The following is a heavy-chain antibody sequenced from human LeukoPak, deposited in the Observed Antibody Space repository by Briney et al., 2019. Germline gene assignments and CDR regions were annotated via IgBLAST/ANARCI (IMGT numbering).Heavy chain of an antibody. V-gene: IGHV3-21*01. CDR1: GFTFSSYS. J-gene: IGHJ3*02. CDR2: ISSSSSYI. CDR3: ARDYDFWSGSELDI. D-gene: IGHD3-3*01. Sequence: GGSLRLSCAASGFTFSSYSMNWVRQAPGKGLEWVLSISSSSSYIYYADSVKGRFTISRDNAKNSLYLQMNSLRAEDTAVYYCARDYDFWSGSELDIWGQGTMVTVSS.